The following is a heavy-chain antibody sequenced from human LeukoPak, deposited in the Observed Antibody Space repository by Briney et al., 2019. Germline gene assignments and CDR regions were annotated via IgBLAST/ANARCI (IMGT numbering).Heavy chain of an antibody. Sequence: GGSLRLSCAASGFTFSSYWMSWVRQAPGKGLEWVANIKQDGSEKYYVDSVKGRFTISRDNAKNSLYLQMNSLGAEDTAVYYCANPGGAYYYDSSGFWGQGTLVTVSS. V-gene: IGHV3-7*03. CDR1: GFTFSSYW. J-gene: IGHJ4*02. D-gene: IGHD3-22*01. CDR3: ANPGGAYYYDSSGF. CDR2: IKQDGSEK.